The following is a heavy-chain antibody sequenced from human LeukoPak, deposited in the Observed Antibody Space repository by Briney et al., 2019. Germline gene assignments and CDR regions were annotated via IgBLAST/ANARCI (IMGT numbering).Heavy chain of an antibody. CDR1: GGTFSSYA. D-gene: IGHD3-22*01. Sequence: SVKVSCKASGGTFSSYAISWVRQAPGQGLEWMGGIIPIFGTANYAQKFQGRVTITADESTSTAYMELSSLRSEGTAVYYCARYIYYDSSGYHNWFDPWGQGTLVTVSS. V-gene: IGHV1-69*01. CDR2: IIPIFGTA. CDR3: ARYIYYDSSGYHNWFDP. J-gene: IGHJ5*02.